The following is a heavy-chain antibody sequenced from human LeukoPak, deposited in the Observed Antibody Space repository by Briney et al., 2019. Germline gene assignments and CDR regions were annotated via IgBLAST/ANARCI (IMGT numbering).Heavy chain of an antibody. CDR3: AKDIGEYCSSTSCYRIPRAYKYYGMDV. J-gene: IGHJ6*02. CDR1: GFTFDDYA. D-gene: IGHD2-2*02. V-gene: IGHV3-9*01. CDR2: ISWNRGSI. Sequence: GRSLRLSCAASGFTFDDYAMHWVRQAPGKGLEWVSGISWNRGSIGYADSVKGRFTISRDNAKKSLYLQMNSLRAEDTALYYCAKDIGEYCSSTSCYRIPRAYKYYGMDVWGQGTTVTVSS.